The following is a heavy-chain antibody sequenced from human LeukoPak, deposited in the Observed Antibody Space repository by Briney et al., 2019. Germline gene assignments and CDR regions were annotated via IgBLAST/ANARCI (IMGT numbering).Heavy chain of an antibody. Sequence: GGSLRLSCAASGFTVSSNYMSWVRQAPGKGLERVSVIHSGGSTYYADSVKGRFTISRDNSKNTLYLQMTSLRAEDTAVYYCATDSDYYDTSGYLYWGQGTLVTVSS. CDR1: GFTVSSNY. D-gene: IGHD3-22*01. V-gene: IGHV3-66*01. J-gene: IGHJ4*02. CDR2: IHSGGST. CDR3: ATDSDYYDTSGYLY.